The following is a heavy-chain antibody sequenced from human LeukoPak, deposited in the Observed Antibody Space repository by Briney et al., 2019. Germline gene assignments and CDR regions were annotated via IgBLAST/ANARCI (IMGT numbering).Heavy chain of an antibody. V-gene: IGHV1-18*01. CDR3: AKVDPPIIEGGRGEAFDV. D-gene: IGHD1-26*01. Sequence: ASVKVSCKASGYSFTNFGITWVRQAPGQGLQWMGWTSPYEDYPTYAQKFQGRVTMTTETSTNTAYMELRSLTSDDTAVYYCAKVDPPIIEGGRGEAFDVWGQGTTVTVSS. J-gene: IGHJ3*01. CDR1: GYSFTNFG. CDR2: TSPYEDYP.